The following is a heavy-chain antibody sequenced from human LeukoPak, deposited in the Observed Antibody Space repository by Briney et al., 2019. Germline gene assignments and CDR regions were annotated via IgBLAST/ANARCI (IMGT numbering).Heavy chain of an antibody. CDR3: ARSYNYALDV. Sequence: GRSLRLSCAASGFAFSSYGMNWVRQAPGKGLEWLSYITTSSTIYYADSMKGRFTISRDNAENSLYLQMNSLRDEDTAVYYCARSYNYALDVWGQGTTVTVSS. J-gene: IGHJ6*02. CDR2: ITTSSTI. CDR1: GFAFSSYG. V-gene: IGHV3-48*02.